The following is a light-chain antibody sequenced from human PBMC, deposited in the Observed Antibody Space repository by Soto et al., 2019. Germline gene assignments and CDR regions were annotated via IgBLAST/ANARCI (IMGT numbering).Light chain of an antibody. CDR2: GAS. Sequence: VVMLSPRTLSLSKGGRATRSCRASQSISSSYLAWYQQKPGQAPRLLIYGASSRATGIPDRFSGSGSGTDFTLTISRLEPEDFAVYYCHQYDSWTFGQGTKVDIK. J-gene: IGKJ1*01. CDR3: HQYDSWT. CDR1: QSISSSY. V-gene: IGKV3-20*01.